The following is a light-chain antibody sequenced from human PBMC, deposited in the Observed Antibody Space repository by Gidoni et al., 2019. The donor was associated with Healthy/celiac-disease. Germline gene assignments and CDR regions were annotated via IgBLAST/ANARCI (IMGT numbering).Light chain of an antibody. CDR3: QQSYSTPWT. J-gene: IGKJ1*01. CDR1: QSISSY. V-gene: IGKV1-39*01. CDR2: AAS. Sequence: DIQMTQSPSSLSASVGDRVTITCRASQSISSYLNWYQQKPGKAPKLLIYAASSLHSGVPSRFSGSGSGTDFTLTISSLQPEDFATYYCQQSYSTPWTGGQGTKVEIK.